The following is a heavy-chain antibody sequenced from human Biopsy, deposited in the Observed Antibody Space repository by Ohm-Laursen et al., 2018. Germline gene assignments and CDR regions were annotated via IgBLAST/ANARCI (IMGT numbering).Heavy chain of an antibody. Sequence: GTLSLTCTVSGDSISCSNFYWAWIRQPPGKGLEWIGSMHNSGSTYYNPSLKSRVTISIDASKNQFSLKLTSVTAADTTVYYCVRHALRLGPKKNWFDTWGQGTLVTVSS. V-gene: IGHV4-39*01. CDR1: GDSISCSNFY. CDR3: VRHALRLGPKKNWFDT. D-gene: IGHD3-16*01. CDR2: MHNSGST. J-gene: IGHJ5*02.